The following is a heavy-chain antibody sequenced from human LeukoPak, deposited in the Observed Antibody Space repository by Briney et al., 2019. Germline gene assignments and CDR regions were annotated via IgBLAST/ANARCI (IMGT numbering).Heavy chain of an antibody. CDR2: IYSGGST. V-gene: IGHV3-66*01. CDR3: AGFGSYYFDY. D-gene: IGHD3-10*01. Sequence: GGSLRLSCAVSGFTVSSSYMSWVRQAPGKGLEWVSVIYSGGSTYYADSVKGRFTISRDNSKNTLYLQMNSLRAEDTAVYFCAGFGSYYFDYWGQGTLVTVSS. CDR1: GFTVSSSY. J-gene: IGHJ4*02.